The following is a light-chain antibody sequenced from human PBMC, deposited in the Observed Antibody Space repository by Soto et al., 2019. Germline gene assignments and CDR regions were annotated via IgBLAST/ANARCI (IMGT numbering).Light chain of an antibody. V-gene: IGLV1-44*01. Sequence: QSVLTQPPSASGTPGQRVTISCSGSFSNIGDNTVNWYQQVPGTAPKLLIYSDDQRPSGVPDRFSGSKSGTSASLAISGLQSEDEADYYCSAWDDSLNGVMFDGGTKLTVL. CDR3: SAWDDSLNGVM. CDR2: SDD. CDR1: FSNIGDNT. J-gene: IGLJ3*02.